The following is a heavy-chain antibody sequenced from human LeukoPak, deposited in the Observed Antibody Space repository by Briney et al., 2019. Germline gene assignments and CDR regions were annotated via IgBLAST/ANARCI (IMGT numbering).Heavy chain of an antibody. D-gene: IGHD1-7*01. CDR2: IWYDGSNK. CDR1: GFTFSSYG. CDR3: ARDQDGTRTTDFDY. Sequence: PGRSLRLSCAASGFTFSSYGMHWVRQAPGKGLEWVAVIWYDGSNKYYADSVKGRFTISRDNSKNTLYLQMNSLRAEDTAVYYCARDQDGTRTTDFDYWGQGTLVTVSS. J-gene: IGHJ4*02. V-gene: IGHV3-33*01.